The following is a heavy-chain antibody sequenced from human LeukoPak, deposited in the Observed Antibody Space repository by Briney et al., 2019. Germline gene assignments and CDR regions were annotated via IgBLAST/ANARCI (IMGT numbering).Heavy chain of an antibody. D-gene: IGHD6-13*01. CDR2: ISCDGSNK. J-gene: IGHJ4*02. CDR1: GFTFSSYG. Sequence: GGSLRLSCAASGFTFSSYGMHWVRQAPGKGLEWVAVISCDGSNKYYADSVKGRFTISRDNSKNTLYLQMNSLRAEDTAVYYCARRGGSWYYFDYWGQGTLVTVSS. V-gene: IGHV3-30*03. CDR3: ARRGGSWYYFDY.